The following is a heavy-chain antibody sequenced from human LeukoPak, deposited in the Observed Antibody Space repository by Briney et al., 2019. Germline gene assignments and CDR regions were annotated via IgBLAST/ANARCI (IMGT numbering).Heavy chain of an antibody. V-gene: IGHV3-30-3*01. J-gene: IGHJ6*02. CDR2: ISNDGSNK. D-gene: IGHD2-15*01. CDR1: GFTFSSSA. Sequence: GGSLRLSCAASGFTFSSSAMYWVRQAPGKGLEWVAVISNDGSNKYYADSVKGRFTISRDNSKNTLYLQMKSLRAEDTAVYYCARDSRGYCSGGSCYYYGMDVWGQGTTVTVSS. CDR3: ARDSRGYCSGGSCYYYGMDV.